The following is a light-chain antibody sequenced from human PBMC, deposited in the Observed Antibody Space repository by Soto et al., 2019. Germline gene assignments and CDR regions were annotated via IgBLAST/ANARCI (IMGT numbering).Light chain of an antibody. CDR3: QQYSSAPRT. J-gene: IGKJ1*01. CDR1: QSVGNNY. V-gene: IGKV3-20*01. CDR2: SAS. Sequence: EIVLTQSPGTLSLSPGERATLSCGASQSVGNNYLAWFQQKPGQAPRLLIFSASSRATGIPDRFSGSGSGTDFTLTISRLEPEDSAVYYCQQYSSAPRTFGQGTKVDIK.